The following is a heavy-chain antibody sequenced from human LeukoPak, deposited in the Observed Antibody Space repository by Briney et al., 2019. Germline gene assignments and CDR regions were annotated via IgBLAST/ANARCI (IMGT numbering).Heavy chain of an antibody. V-gene: IGHV3-74*01. Sequence: GGSLRLSCAASGFTLSLYWMHWVRQTPGKGLVWVSRLNSDGSITTYADSVKGRFTISRDNAKNTLYLQMNSLRAEDTALYYCVREYCGGDCYTDFWGQGTLVTVSS. D-gene: IGHD2-21*02. CDR3: VREYCGGDCYTDF. J-gene: IGHJ4*02. CDR2: LNSDGSIT. CDR1: GFTLSLYW.